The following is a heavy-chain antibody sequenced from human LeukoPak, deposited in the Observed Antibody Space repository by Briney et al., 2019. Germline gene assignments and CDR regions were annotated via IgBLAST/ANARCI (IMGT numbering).Heavy chain of an antibody. Sequence: SKTLSLTCTVSGGSISSGGYYWSWIRQPPGKGLEWIGYIYHSGSTYYNPSLKSRVTISVDRSKNQFSLKLSSVTAADTAVYYCARVPAAAGGAFDIWGQGTMVTVSS. CDR3: ARVPAAAGGAFDI. D-gene: IGHD6-13*01. CDR1: GGSISSGGYY. J-gene: IGHJ3*02. V-gene: IGHV4-30-2*01. CDR2: IYHSGST.